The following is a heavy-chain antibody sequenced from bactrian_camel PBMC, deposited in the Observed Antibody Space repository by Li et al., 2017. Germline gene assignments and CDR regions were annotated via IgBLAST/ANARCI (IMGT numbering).Heavy chain of an antibody. CDR2: INAGGFMT. Sequence: DVQLVESGGGLVQPGGSLRLSCVASGFAGRPFDASWVRQAPGKGLEWVSAINAGGFMTYYANSVRGRFTISRDNAKNTLYLQMNSLKPEDSAMYYCAAKSGMVTASLLASPSRFDYWGQGTQVTVS. D-gene: IGHD8*01. J-gene: IGHJ4*01. CDR1: GFAGRPFD. V-gene: IGHV3S40*01. CDR3: AAKSGMVTASLLASPSRFDY.